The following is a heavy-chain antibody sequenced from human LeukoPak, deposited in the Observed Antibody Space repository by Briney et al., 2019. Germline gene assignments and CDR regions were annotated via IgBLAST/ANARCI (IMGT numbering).Heavy chain of an antibody. J-gene: IGHJ4*02. Sequence: ASVKVSCKASGYTFTGYYIHLVRQAPGQGLEWMGWINPDSGGTIYVQKFQGRVTMTRDSPISTVYMELSRLSSDDTAVYYCARGPNWGLDYWGQGTLVTVSS. D-gene: IGHD7-27*01. CDR2: INPDSGGT. V-gene: IGHV1-2*02. CDR1: GYTFTGYY. CDR3: ARGPNWGLDY.